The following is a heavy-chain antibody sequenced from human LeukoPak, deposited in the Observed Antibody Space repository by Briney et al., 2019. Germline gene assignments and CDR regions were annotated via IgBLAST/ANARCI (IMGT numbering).Heavy chain of an antibody. CDR2: IYYSGST. Sequence: PSETLSLTCTVSGGSISSSSYCWGWVRQPPGKGLEWIVSIYYSGSTYYNPSLKSRVTISVDTSKNQFSLKLSSVTAADTALYYCSVAATGLDYWGQGTLVTVSS. D-gene: IGHD2-15*01. CDR3: SVAATGLDY. V-gene: IGHV4-39*01. J-gene: IGHJ4*02. CDR1: GGSISSSSYC.